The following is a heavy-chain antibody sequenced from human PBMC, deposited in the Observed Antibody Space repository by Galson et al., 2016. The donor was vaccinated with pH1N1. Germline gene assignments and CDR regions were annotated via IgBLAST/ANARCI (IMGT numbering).Heavy chain of an antibody. J-gene: IGHJ1*01. D-gene: IGHD1-26*01. V-gene: IGHV4-61*02. Sequence: LSLTCTVSGGSISSGNYYWSWIRQPAGKGLEWIGRIYINGNTIYNPSLESRATISVDTSKNQFSLRLNSVSAADTAVYYCGRDGVGPTTHQWGQGTMITVSS. CDR2: IYINGNT. CDR1: GGSISSGNYY. CDR3: GRDGVGPTTHQ.